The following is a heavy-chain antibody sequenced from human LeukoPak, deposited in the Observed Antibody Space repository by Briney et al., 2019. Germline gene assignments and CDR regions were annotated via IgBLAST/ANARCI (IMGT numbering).Heavy chain of an antibody. Sequence: ASVKVSCKASGYTFTGYYMHWVRQAPGQGLEWMGWINPNSGGTNYAQKFQGRVTMTRDTSISTAYMELSRLRSGDTAVYYCARGGWGRFLEPYYFDYWGQGTLVTVSS. D-gene: IGHD3-3*01. CDR1: GYTFTGYY. J-gene: IGHJ4*02. V-gene: IGHV1-2*02. CDR3: ARGGWGRFLEPYYFDY. CDR2: INPNSGGT.